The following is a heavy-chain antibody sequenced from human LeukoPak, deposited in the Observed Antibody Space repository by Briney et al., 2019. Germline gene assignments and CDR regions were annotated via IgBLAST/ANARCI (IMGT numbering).Heavy chain of an antibody. V-gene: IGHV1-46*01. CDR1: GYTFTGYY. CDR2: INPSGGST. D-gene: IGHD3-22*01. J-gene: IGHJ4*02. CDR3: ARGRSYYYDSSGYYY. Sequence: ASVTVSCKASGYTFTGYYMHWVRQAPGQGLEWMGIINPSGGSTSYAQKFQGRVTMTRDTSTSTVYMELSSLRSEDTAVYYCARGRSYYYDSSGYYYWGQGTLVTVSS.